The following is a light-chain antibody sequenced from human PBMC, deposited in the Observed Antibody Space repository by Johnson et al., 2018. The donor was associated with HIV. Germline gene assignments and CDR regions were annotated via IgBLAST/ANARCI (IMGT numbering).Light chain of an antibody. CDR2: ENN. CDR3: GTWDSSLSAHYV. CDR1: NSNIGNNF. V-gene: IGLV1-51*02. Sequence: HSVLTQPPSVSAAPGQKVTISCSGSNSNIGNNFVSWYQQFPGTAPRLLIYENNKRPSGIADRFSGSKYGTSATLGITGLQTGDEADYYCGTWDSSLSAHYVFGTGTKVTVL. J-gene: IGLJ1*01.